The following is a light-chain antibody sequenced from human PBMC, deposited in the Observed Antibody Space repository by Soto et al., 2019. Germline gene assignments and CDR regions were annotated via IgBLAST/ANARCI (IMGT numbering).Light chain of an antibody. V-gene: IGKV1-39*01. CDR3: QQTYSMPVT. CDR1: QSIASF. Sequence: QMTQSPSSLSASVGDRVTITCRASQSIASFLNWYQQRPGTAPKLLIYATSNLESGVPSRFSGRGSATDFALSIISLQPEDFATYFCQQTYSMPVTFGQGTKVDIK. CDR2: ATS. J-gene: IGKJ2*01.